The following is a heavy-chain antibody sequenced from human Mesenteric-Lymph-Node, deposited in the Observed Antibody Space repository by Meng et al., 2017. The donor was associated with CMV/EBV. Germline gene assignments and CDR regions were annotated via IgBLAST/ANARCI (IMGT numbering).Heavy chain of an antibody. V-gene: IGHV4-61*01. J-gene: IGHJ4*02. D-gene: IGHD2-2*01. Sequence: SETLSLTCTVSGGSVSSGSYYWSWIRQPPGKGLEWIGYIYYSGSTNYNPSLKSRVTISVDTSKNQFSLKLSSVTAADTAVYYCARVTCAGSSCYRSDYWGQGTLVTVSS. CDR1: GGSVSSGSYY. CDR3: ARVTCAGSSCYRSDY. CDR2: IYYSGST.